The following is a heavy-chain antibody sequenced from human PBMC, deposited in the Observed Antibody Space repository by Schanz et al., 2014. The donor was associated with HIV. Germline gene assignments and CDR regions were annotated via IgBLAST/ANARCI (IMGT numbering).Heavy chain of an antibody. CDR2: ISYDGRNK. CDR3: AIRTPMISFGGFEI. J-gene: IGHJ3*02. CDR1: GFTFNNYG. V-gene: IGHV3-30*03. D-gene: IGHD3-16*01. Sequence: QVQLVESGGGVVQPGRSLRLSCEASGFTFNNYGMHWVRQAPGKGLEWVAVISYDGRNKYFADSVKGRFTISRDNSKKMVCLQMNQLRAEDPAVYYCAIRTPMISFGGFEIRGRGTMVTVSS.